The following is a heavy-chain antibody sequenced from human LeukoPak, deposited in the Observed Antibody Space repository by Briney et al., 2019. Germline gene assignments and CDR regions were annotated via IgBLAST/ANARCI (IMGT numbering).Heavy chain of an antibody. D-gene: IGHD3-10*01. V-gene: IGHV3-20*04. CDR3: AKGEFITMVPFDY. Sequence: LSGGSLRLSCAASGFTFDDYGMSWVRQAPGKGLEWVSGINWNGGSTGYADSVKGRFTISRDNAKNSLYLQMNSLRAEDTAVYYCAKGEFITMVPFDYWGQGTLVTVSS. CDR2: INWNGGST. CDR1: GFTFDDYG. J-gene: IGHJ4*02.